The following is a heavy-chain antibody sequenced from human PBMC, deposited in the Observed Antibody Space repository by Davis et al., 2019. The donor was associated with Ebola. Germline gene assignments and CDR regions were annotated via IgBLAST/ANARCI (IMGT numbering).Heavy chain of an antibody. D-gene: IGHD1-1*01. J-gene: IGHJ4*02. CDR3: ARAQFPTTSDH. CDR1: DYTLREIS. CDR2: INPHNGNT. V-gene: IGHV1-18*01. Sequence: ASVKVSCKVSDYTLREISMHWVRQAPGQGLEWMGWINPHNGNTNYAQNVQGRVIMTSDTATTTAYMEVGSLRSDDTAVYYCARAQFPTTSDHWGQGTLVTVSS.